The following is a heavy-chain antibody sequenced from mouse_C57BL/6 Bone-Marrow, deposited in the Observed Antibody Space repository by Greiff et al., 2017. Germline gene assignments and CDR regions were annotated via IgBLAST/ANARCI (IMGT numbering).Heavy chain of an antibody. CDR3: AREGRPWYLVV. CDR1: GFTFSDYY. D-gene: IGHD2-12*01. CDR2: INYDGSST. Sequence: EVMLVESEGGLVQPGSSMKLSCTASGFTFSDYYMAWVRQVPEKGLEWVANINYDGSSTYYLDSLKSRFIISRDNAKNILYLQMSSLKSEDTATYYCAREGRPWYLVVWGTGTTVTVSS. J-gene: IGHJ1*03. V-gene: IGHV5-16*01.